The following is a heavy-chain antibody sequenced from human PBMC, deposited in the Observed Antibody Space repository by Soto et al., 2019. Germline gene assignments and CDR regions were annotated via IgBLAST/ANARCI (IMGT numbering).Heavy chain of an antibody. CDR2: ISGSGGST. D-gene: IGHD3-3*01. Sequence: EVQLLESGGGLVQPGGSLRLSCEASGFTFSSYAMSWVRQAPGKGLEWVSAISGSGGSTYYADSVKGRFTISRDNSKNTLYLQMNSLRAEDTAVYYCAKSGLGFLESEVDYWGQGTLVTVSS. V-gene: IGHV3-23*01. J-gene: IGHJ4*02. CDR3: AKSGLGFLESEVDY. CDR1: GFTFSSYA.